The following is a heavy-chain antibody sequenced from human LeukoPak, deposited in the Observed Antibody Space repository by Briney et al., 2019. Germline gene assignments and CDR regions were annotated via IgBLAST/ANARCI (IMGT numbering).Heavy chain of an antibody. V-gene: IGHV3-53*01. CDR3: ARAPPPYDILTGYYKGYYFDY. CDR1: GFTVSSNY. J-gene: IGHJ4*02. CDR2: IYSGGST. D-gene: IGHD3-9*01. Sequence: GGSLRLSCAASGFTVSSNYMSWVRQAPGKGLEWVSVIYSGGSTYYADSVKGRFTISRDNSKNTLYLQMNSLRAEDTAVYYCARAPPPYDILTGYYKGYYFDYWGQGTLVTVSS.